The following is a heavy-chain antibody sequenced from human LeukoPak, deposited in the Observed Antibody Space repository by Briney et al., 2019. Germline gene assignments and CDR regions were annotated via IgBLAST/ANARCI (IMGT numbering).Heavy chain of an antibody. V-gene: IGHV4-30-2*01. Sequence: PSQTLSLTCAVSGGSISSGGYSWSWIQQPPGKGLEWIGYIYHSGSTYYNPSLKSRVTISVDRSKNQFSLKLSSVTAADTAVYYCASRYFDWLTRHWTGLDYWGQGTLVTVSS. D-gene: IGHD3-9*01. CDR3: ASRYFDWLTRHWTGLDY. CDR2: IYHSGST. J-gene: IGHJ4*02. CDR1: GGSISSGGYS.